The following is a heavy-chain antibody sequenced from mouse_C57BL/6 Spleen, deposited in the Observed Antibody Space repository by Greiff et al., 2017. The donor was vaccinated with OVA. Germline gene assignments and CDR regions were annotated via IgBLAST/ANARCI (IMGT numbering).Heavy chain of an antibody. J-gene: IGHJ4*01. CDR1: GFSLTSYG. V-gene: IGHV2-6*02. CDR2: IWSDGST. Sequence: VQLQQSGPGLVAPSQSLSITCTVSGFSLTSYGVHWVRQPPGKGLEWLVVIWSDGSTTYNSALKSSLSISKDNTKSQVFFKMNSLQTDDTAMYYCARNDINDGELYARDYWGKGTSVTVSS. CDR3: ARNDINDGELYARDY. D-gene: IGHD1-1*01.